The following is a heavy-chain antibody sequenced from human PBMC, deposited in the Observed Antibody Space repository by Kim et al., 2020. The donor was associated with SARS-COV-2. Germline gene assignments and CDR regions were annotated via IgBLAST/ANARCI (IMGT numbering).Heavy chain of an antibody. CDR3: ARLDAQRIRGYSYGSSDY. CDR1: GGSISSGGYY. J-gene: IGHJ4*02. Sequence: SETLSLTCTVSGGSISSGGYYWSWLRQHPGKGLEWIGYINYSGSTYYNPFLKSRATASVDTSKNQFSLKLSLVTAADTAVYYCARLDAQRIRGYSYGSSDYWGQGTLVTVSS. D-gene: IGHD5-18*01. CDR2: INYSGST. V-gene: IGHV4-31*03.